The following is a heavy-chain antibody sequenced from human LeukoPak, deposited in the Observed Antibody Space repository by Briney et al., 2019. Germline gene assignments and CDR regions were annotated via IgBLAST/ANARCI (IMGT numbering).Heavy chain of an antibody. J-gene: IGHJ4*02. V-gene: IGHV3-30*02. CDR2: IRYDGSNK. CDR3: ARGGCSGGSCYEGLFDY. CDR1: GFTFSSYG. Sequence: GGSLRLSCAASGFTFSSYGMHWVRQAPGKGLEWVAFIRYDGSNKYYADSVKGRFTISRDNSKNTLYLQMNSLRAEDTAVYYCARGGCSGGSCYEGLFDYWGQGTLVTVSS. D-gene: IGHD2-15*01.